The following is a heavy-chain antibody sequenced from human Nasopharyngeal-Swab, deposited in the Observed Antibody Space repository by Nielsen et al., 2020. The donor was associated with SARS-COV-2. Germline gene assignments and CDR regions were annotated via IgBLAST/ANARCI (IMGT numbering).Heavy chain of an antibody. CDR3: ARDRGSSWPPPYYFDY. CDR2: IKQDGSEK. D-gene: IGHD6-13*01. V-gene: IGHV3-7*01. Sequence: GGSLRLSCAASGFTFSSYGMHWVRQAPGKGLEWVANIKQDGSEKYYVDSVKGRFTISRDNAKNSLYLQMNSLRAEDTAVYYCARDRGSSWPPPYYFDYWGQGTLVTVSS. CDR1: GFTFSSYG. J-gene: IGHJ4*02.